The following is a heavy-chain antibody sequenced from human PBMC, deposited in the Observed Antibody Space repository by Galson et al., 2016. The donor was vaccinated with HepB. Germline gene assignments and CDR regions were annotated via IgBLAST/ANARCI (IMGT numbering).Heavy chain of an antibody. V-gene: IGHV5-51*01. CDR2: IYPGDSDT. CDR3: ARFERGVATTGSYYYNGMDV. CDR1: GHSFSRFW. D-gene: IGHD3-10*01. J-gene: IGHJ6*02. Sequence: QSGAEVKKPGESLKISCKGSGHSFSRFWIAWVRHMPGKGLEWLGIIYPGDSDTRYSPSFEGQVTISVDKSINTAFLQWSSLKVSATAIYYCARFERGVATTGSYYYNGMDVWGQGTTVTVSS.